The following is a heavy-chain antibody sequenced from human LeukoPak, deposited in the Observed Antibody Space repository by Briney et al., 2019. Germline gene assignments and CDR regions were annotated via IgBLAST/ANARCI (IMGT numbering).Heavy chain of an antibody. V-gene: IGHV4-4*02. CDR2: IYHSGST. Sequence: SETLCLTCAVSGGSISSSNWWSWVRQPPGKGLEWTGEIYHSGSTNYNPSLKSRVTISVDKSKNQFSLKLSSVTAADTAVYYCASTPQDYGSGSYYAWGQGTLVTVSS. CDR1: GGSISSSNW. CDR3: ASTPQDYGSGSYYA. J-gene: IGHJ4*02. D-gene: IGHD3-10*01.